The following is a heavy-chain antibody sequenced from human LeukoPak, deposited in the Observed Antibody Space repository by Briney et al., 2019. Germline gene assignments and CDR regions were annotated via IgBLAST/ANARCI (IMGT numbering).Heavy chain of an antibody. Sequence: ASVKVSCKASGYTFTSNYIHWVRQAPGQGLEWMGMIYPRDGSTSYAQKFQGRVTMTRDTSTSTVYMELSSLRSEDTAVYYCARGGNYYGMDVWGQGTTVTVSS. J-gene: IGHJ6*02. CDR3: ARGGNYYGMDV. CDR2: IYPRDGST. V-gene: IGHV1-46*01. CDR1: GYTFTSNY.